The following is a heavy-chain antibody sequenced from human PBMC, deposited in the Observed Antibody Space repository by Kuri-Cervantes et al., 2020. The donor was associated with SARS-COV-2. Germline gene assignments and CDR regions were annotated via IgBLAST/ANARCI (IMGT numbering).Heavy chain of an antibody. CDR3: ARRVVSGMDV. J-gene: IGHJ6*02. Sequence: GSLRLSCAASGFTFSSYSMNWVRQAPGKGLEWIGEINHSGSTNYNPSLKSRVTISVDTSKNQFSLKLSSATAADTAVYYCARRVVSGMDVWGQGTTVTVSS. D-gene: IGHD3-22*01. CDR2: INHSGST. CDR1: GFTFSSYS. V-gene: IGHV4-34*01.